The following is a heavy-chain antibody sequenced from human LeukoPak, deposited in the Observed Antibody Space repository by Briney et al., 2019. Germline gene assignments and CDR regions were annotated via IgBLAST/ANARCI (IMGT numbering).Heavy chain of an antibody. V-gene: IGHV3-21*04. CDR2: ISSSSSYI. D-gene: IGHD3-3*01. J-gene: IGHJ4*02. CDR1: GFTFGSYS. Sequence: GGSLRLSCAASGFTFGSYSMNWVRQAPGKGLEWVSSISSSSSYIYYADSVKGRFTISRDNAKNSLYLQMNSLRAEDTALYYCAKDFWSGYYSGYFDYWGQGTLVTVSS. CDR3: AKDFWSGYYSGYFDY.